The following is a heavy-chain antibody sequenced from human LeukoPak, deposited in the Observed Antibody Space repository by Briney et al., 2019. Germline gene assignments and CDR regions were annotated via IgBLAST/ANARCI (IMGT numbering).Heavy chain of an antibody. CDR2: ISGSGGST. Sequence: GSLRLSCAASGFTFSSYAMSWVRQAPGKGLEWVSAISGSGGSTYYADSVKGRFTISRDNSKNTLYLQMNSLRAEDTAVYYCAKEGSSSWYTPRGVDYWGQGTLVTVSS. V-gene: IGHV3-23*01. J-gene: IGHJ4*02. CDR3: AKEGSSSWYTPRGVDY. CDR1: GFTFSSYA. D-gene: IGHD6-13*01.